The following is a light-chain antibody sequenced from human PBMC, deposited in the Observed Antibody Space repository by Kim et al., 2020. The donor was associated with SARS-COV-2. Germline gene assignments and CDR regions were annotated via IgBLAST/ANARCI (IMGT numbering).Light chain of an antibody. V-gene: IGKV4-1*01. Sequence: RATINCKSSQSFLYRSNNKNYLAWYQQKPGQPPKLLVYWASTRESGVPDRFSGSGSGTDFTLTISSLQAEDVAVYYCQQYYTTPPTFGGGTKLEIK. CDR3: QQYYTTPPT. CDR2: WAS. CDR1: QSFLYRSNNKNY. J-gene: IGKJ4*01.